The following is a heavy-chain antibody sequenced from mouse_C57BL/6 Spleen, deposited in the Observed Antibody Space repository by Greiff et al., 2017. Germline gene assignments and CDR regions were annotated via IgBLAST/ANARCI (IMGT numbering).Heavy chain of an antibody. Sequence: EVKLQQSGPELVKPGASVKISCKASGYTFTDYYMNWVKQSHGKSLEWIGDINPNNGGTSYNQKFKGKATLTVDKSSSTAYMELRSLTSEDSAVYYCARSYDGYYGLAYWGQGTLVTVSA. CDR2: INPNNGGT. V-gene: IGHV1-26*01. J-gene: IGHJ3*01. CDR3: ARSYDGYYGLAY. CDR1: GYTFTDYY. D-gene: IGHD2-3*01.